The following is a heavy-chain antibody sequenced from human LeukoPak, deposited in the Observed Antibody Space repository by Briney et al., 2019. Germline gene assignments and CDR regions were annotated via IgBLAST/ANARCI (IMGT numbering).Heavy chain of an antibody. D-gene: IGHD6-19*01. Sequence: PGGSLRLSCAASGFTFSSYAMSWARQAPGKGLEWVSAISGSGGSTYYADSVKGRFTISRDNSKNTLYLQMNSLRAEDTAVYYCAKFLLYSSGGSDYFDYWGQGTLVTVSS. CDR3: AKFLLYSSGGSDYFDY. V-gene: IGHV3-23*01. CDR1: GFTFSSYA. J-gene: IGHJ4*02. CDR2: ISGSGGST.